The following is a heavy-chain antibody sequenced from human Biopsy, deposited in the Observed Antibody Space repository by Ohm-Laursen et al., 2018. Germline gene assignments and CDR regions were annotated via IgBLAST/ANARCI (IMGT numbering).Heavy chain of an antibody. CDR1: GGSVGSGTFH. D-gene: IGHD5-12*01. J-gene: IGHJ1*01. V-gene: IGHV4-61*01. CDR2: VYYTGNT. Sequence: SDTLSLTCSVSGGSVGSGTFHWGWIRQPPGKGLEWIGHVYYTGNTNYNPSLKSRVTITMDMSQNQFSLRLSSVTAADTAIYYCVRQGGYFQNWGPGSQVAVSS. CDR3: VRQGGYFQN.